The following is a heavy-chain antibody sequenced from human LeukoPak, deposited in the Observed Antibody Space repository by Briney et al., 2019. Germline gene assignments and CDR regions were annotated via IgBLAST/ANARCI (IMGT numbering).Heavy chain of an antibody. Sequence: PSETLSLTCTVSGGSISSYYWSWIRQPPGKGLEWIGYIYYSGSTNYNPSLKSRDTISVDTSKNQFSLKLSSVTAADTAVYYCARGLFGVGATRFNWFDPWGQGTLVTVSS. J-gene: IGHJ5*02. CDR2: IYYSGST. D-gene: IGHD1-26*01. CDR3: ARGLFGVGATRFNWFDP. V-gene: IGHV4-59*08. CDR1: GGSISSYY.